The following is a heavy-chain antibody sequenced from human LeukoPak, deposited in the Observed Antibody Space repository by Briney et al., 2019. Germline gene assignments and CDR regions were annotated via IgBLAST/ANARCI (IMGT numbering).Heavy chain of an antibody. D-gene: IGHD3-22*01. CDR1: GGSFSGYY. CDR2: INHSGST. Sequence: SETLSLTCAVYGGSFSGYYWSWIRQPPGKGLEWIGEINHSGSTNYNPSLKSRVTISADTSKNQFSLKLSSVTAADTAVYYCARGFGDSSGCYPDYWGQGTLVTVSS. CDR3: ARGFGDSSGCYPDY. V-gene: IGHV4-34*01. J-gene: IGHJ4*02.